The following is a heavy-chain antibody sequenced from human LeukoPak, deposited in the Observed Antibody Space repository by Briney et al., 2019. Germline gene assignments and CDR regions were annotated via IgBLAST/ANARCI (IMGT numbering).Heavy chain of an antibody. Sequence: GGSLRLSCAASGFTFDNYGMNWVRQAPGKGLEWVSYISGDGYTMYYADSVQGRFTISRDRVNNSLYLQMNNLRAEDTGVYYCARELGSGDYCRDAFDVWGQGTMVTVSS. J-gene: IGHJ3*01. CDR1: GFTFDNYG. D-gene: IGHD3-10*01. CDR2: ISGDGYTM. V-gene: IGHV3-48*03. CDR3: ARELGSGDYCRDAFDV.